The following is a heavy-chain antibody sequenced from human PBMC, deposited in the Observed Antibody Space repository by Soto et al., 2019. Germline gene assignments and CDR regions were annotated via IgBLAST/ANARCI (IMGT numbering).Heavy chain of an antibody. J-gene: IGHJ3*02. CDR1: GYTFTSYA. CDR3: ARGVAGCCYIRFGGAFDI. CDR2: INAGNGNT. V-gene: IGHV1-3*01. D-gene: IGHD6-19*01. Sequence: ASVKVSCKASGYTFTSYAMHWVRQAPGQRLEWMGWINAGNGNTKYSQKFQGRVTITRDTSASTAYMELSSLRSEDTAVYYCARGVAGCCYIRFGGAFDICGQGTMVTVSS.